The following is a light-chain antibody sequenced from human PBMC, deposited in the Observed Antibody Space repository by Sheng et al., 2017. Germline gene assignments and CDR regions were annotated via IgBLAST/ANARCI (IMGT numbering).Light chain of an antibody. CDR2: RND. Sequence: QSVLTQAPSTSGTPARGSPSLVLEAAPTSEVIMYTGTSSSQERPPRLLIYRNDQRPSGVPXRFSGSKSGASATLDITGLQTGDEADYFCGTWDNSLTSVVFGGGTKLTVL. J-gene: IGLJ2*01. CDR3: GTWDNSLTSVV. CDR1: APTSEVI. V-gene: IGLV1-47*01.